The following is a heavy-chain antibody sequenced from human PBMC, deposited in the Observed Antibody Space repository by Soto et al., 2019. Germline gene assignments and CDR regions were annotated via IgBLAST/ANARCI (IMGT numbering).Heavy chain of an antibody. CDR3: AGHNYGSGSTYFDY. D-gene: IGHD3-10*01. Sequence: QVQLQESGPGLVKPSETLSLTCTVSGGSISSYYWSWIRQPPGKGLEWIGYIDYSGSPNYNPSLTSRSTSSGDTSKTHVPLMLTSMTAADTAVYYCAGHNYGSGSTYFDYWGQGTLVTVSS. J-gene: IGHJ4*02. CDR2: IDYSGSP. CDR1: GGSISSYY. V-gene: IGHV4-59*08.